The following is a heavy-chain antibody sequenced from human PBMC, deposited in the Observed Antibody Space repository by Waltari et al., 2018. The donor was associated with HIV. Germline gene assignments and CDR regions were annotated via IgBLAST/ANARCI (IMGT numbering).Heavy chain of an antibody. V-gene: IGHV4-31*03. CDR2: IYYTGTT. CDR3: TRGLSPRHYFDS. CDR1: GGSVSSGGYY. Sequence: QVQLQESGPGLVKPSETLSLTCTVSGGSVSSGGYYWTWIRQHPGKGLEWIGYIYYTGTTYYNPSLKSRVSMSVDTSNDEFSLKLTSVTAADTATYYCTRGLSPRHYFDSWGQGTLVAVSS. J-gene: IGHJ4*02.